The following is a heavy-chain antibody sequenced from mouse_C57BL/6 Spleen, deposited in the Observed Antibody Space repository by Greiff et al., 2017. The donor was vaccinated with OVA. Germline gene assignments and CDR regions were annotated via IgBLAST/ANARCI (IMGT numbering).Heavy chain of an antibody. CDR3: ARSPLKNSDYYAMDY. V-gene: IGHV1-72*01. D-gene: IGHD1-3*01. CDR2: IDPNSGGT. CDR1: GYTFTSYW. Sequence: QVQLQQPGAELVKPGASVTLSCKASGYTFTSYWMHWVKQRPGRGLEWIGRIDPNSGGTTYNEKFKSKATLTVDKSSSTAYMQLSSLTSDDSAVYSCARSPLKNSDYYAMDYWGQGTSVTVSS. J-gene: IGHJ4*01.